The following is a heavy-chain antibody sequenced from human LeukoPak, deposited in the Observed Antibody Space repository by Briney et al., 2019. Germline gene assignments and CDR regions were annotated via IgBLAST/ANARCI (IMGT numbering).Heavy chain of an antibody. D-gene: IGHD1-1*01. J-gene: IGHJ4*02. Sequence: NPSETLSLTCTVSGGSISSSSYYWGWIRQPPGKGLEWIGSIYYSGSTYYNPSLKSRVTISVDTSKNQFSLKLSSVTAADTAVYYCARYAWNGPFDYWGQGTLVTVSS. CDR3: ARYAWNGPFDY. CDR1: GGSISSSSYY. V-gene: IGHV4-39*07. CDR2: IYYSGST.